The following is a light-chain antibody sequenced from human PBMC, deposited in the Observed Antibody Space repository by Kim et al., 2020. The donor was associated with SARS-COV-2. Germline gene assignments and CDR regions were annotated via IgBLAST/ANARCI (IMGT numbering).Light chain of an antibody. CDR3: QQYGSLWT. J-gene: IGKJ1*01. CDR1: QSVNSNN. Sequence: LSTGERATLSCRASQSVNSNNFAWYQQKPGQAPRLLIYGTSSRATGIPDRFSGSGSETDFTLTITRLEPDDFAVYYCQQYGSLWTFGQGTKVDIK. CDR2: GTS. V-gene: IGKV3-20*01.